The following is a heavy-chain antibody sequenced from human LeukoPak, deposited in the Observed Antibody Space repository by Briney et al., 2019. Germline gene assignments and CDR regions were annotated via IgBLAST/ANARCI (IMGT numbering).Heavy chain of an antibody. J-gene: IGHJ4*02. CDR3: ARDRVGAFDY. Sequence: GGSLRLSCAASGFTFSSYSMNWVRQAPGEGLEWVSSISSSSSYIYYADSVKGRFTISRDNAKNSLYLQMNSLRAEDTAVYYCARDRVGAFDYWGQGTLVTVSS. CDR1: GFTFSSYS. V-gene: IGHV3-21*01. D-gene: IGHD1-26*01. CDR2: ISSSSSYI.